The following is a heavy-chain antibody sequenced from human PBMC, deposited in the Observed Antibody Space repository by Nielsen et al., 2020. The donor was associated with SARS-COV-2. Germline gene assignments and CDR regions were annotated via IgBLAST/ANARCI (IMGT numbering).Heavy chain of an antibody. CDR2: IKQDGSEK. D-gene: IGHD3-10*01. CDR1: GFTFSSYW. V-gene: IGHV3-7*02. J-gene: IGHJ6*02. CDR3: ARVAVWFGENAPYYYYGMDV. Sequence: GESLKISCAASGFTFSSYWMSWVRQAPGKGLEWEANIKQDGSEKYYVDSVKGRFTISRDNAKNSLYLQMNSLRAEDTAVYYCARVAVWFGENAPYYYYGMDVWGQGTTVTVSS.